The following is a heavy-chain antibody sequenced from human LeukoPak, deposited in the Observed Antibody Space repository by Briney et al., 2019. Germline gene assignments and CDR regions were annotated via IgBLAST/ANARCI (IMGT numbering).Heavy chain of an antibody. CDR3: ARDEDI. CDR1: GGSFSGYY. J-gene: IGHJ3*02. CDR2: INHSGST. V-gene: IGHV4-34*01. Sequence: SETLSLTCAVYGGSFSGYYWSWIRQPPGKGLEWIGEINHSGSTNYNPSLKSRVTISVDTSKNQFSLKLSSVTAADTAVYYCARDEDIWGQGTMVTVSS.